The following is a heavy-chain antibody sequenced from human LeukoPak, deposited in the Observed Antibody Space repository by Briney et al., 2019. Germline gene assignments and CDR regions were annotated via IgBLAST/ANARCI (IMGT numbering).Heavy chain of an antibody. D-gene: IGHD1-26*01. Sequence: SETLSLTCTLSGGSISSGSYYWSWIRQPAGKGLEWIGRIYTSGSTNYNPSLKSRVTISVDTSKNQFSLKLSSVTAADTAVYYCARGVGAGRFDLWGRGALVTVSS. CDR1: GGSISSGSYY. CDR3: ARGVGAGRFDL. J-gene: IGHJ2*01. V-gene: IGHV4-61*02. CDR2: IYTSGST.